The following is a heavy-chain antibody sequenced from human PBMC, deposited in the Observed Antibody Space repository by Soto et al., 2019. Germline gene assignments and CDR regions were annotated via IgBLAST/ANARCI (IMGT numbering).Heavy chain of an antibody. V-gene: IGHV4-34*01. J-gene: IGHJ3*02. Sequence: PSETLSLTCAVYGGSVSGCYWSWIRQPPGKGLEWIGEINHSGSTNYNPSLKSRVTISVDTSKNQFSLKLSSVTAADTAVYYCARVKWIQLWHSFDIWGQGTMVTVSS. CDR3: ARVKWIQLWHSFDI. CDR1: GGSVSGCY. D-gene: IGHD5-18*01. CDR2: INHSGST.